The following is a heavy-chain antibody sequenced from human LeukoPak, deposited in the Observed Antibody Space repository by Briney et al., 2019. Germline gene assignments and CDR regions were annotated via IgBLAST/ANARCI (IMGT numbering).Heavy chain of an antibody. V-gene: IGHV4-59*01. Sequence: SETLSLTCTVSGGSISSYYWSWIRQPPGKGLEWIGYIYYSGSSNYNPSLKSRVTISVDTSKNQFSLKLRSVTAADTAVYHCARGLIVAGGYYFDYWGQGTLVTVSS. CDR1: GGSISSYY. D-gene: IGHD2-15*01. CDR3: ARGLIVAGGYYFDY. J-gene: IGHJ4*02. CDR2: IYYSGSS.